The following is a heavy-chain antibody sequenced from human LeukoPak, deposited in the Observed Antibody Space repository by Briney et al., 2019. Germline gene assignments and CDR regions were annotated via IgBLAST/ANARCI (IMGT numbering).Heavy chain of an antibody. CDR2: IYTSGST. CDR3: ARGRIAARPRYYYYGMDV. V-gene: IGHV4-4*07. D-gene: IGHD6-6*01. J-gene: IGHJ6*02. Sequence: SETLSLTCTVSGGSISSYYWSWIRQPAGKGLEWIGRIYTSGSTNYNPSLKSRVTISVDTSKNQFSLKLSSVTAADTAVCYCARGRIAARPRYYYYGMDVWGQGTTVTVSS. CDR1: GGSISSYY.